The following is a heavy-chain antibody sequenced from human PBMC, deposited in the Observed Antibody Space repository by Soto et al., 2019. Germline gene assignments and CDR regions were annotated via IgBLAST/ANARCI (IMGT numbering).Heavy chain of an antibody. CDR1: GFSFSSYW. CDR3: ARDFCPVPTCYDL. D-gene: IGHD2-2*01. CDR2: IDYNEINQ. J-gene: IGHJ4*02. Sequence: GGSLRLSCAASGFSFSSYWLHWVRQAPGKGLEWVAGIDYNEINQYYIDPVKGRFTISREQSKNTLYLQMNSLRAEDTAVYYCARDFCPVPTCYDLWGQGVLVTVSS. V-gene: IGHV3-33*08.